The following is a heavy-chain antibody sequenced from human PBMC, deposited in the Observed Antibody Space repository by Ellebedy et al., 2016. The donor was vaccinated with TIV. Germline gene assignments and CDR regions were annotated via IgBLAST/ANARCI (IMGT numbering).Heavy chain of an antibody. V-gene: IGHV3-23*01. J-gene: IGHJ4*02. D-gene: IGHD3-10*01. CDR1: GFTFTNYA. CDR3: AKDEGYGSGRPHFDY. CDR2: IGGSGTST. Sequence: GGSLRLXCAASGFTFTNYAMSWVCQAPGKGLEWVSAIGGSGTSTYYADSVKGRFTISRDNSKNTLYLQMNSLRGEDTAVYYCAKDEGYGSGRPHFDYWGQGTLVTVSS.